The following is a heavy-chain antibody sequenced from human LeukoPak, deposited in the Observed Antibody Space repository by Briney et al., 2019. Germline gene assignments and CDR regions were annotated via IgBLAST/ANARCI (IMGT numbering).Heavy chain of an antibody. CDR2: ISTTGAIT. D-gene: IGHD3-9*01. CDR1: GFTFTSYA. V-gene: IGHV3-23*01. Sequence: GGSLRLSCAASGFTFTSYAMNWVRQAPGKGLEWVSAISTTGAITYYADSVKGRFTISRDNAKNSLYLQMNSLRAEDSAVYYCARSIGLTGGGVDVWGRGTTVTVSS. CDR3: ARSIGLTGGGVDV. J-gene: IGHJ6*02.